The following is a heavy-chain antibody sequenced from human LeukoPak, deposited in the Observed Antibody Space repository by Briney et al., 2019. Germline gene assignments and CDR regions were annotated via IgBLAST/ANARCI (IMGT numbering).Heavy chain of an antibody. V-gene: IGHV3-9*01. D-gene: IGHD6-19*01. CDR1: GFTFDDYA. CDR2: ISWNSGSI. J-gene: IGHJ4*02. CDR3: VKSGAVAGYFDY. Sequence: PGGSLRLSCAASGFTFDDYAMHWVRQAPGKGLEWVSGISWNSGSIGYADSVKGRFTISRDNAKNSLYLQMNSLRAEDTALYYCVKSGAVAGYFDYWGQGTLVTVSS.